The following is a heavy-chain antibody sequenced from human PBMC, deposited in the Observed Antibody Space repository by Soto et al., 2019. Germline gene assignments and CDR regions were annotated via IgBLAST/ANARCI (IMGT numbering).Heavy chain of an antibody. Sequence: SATLSLTCAVYGGSISSNKWWSWVRQPPGKGLEWIGEIYHSGSTNYNPSLKSRVTISLDKSKNQFSLKLTSVTAADSAVYYCARDDHRVVVPTSICAMDVWGKGTRVTVYS. CDR1: GGSISSNKW. CDR3: ARDDHRVVVPTSICAMDV. D-gene: IGHD2-2*01. J-gene: IGHJ6*04. CDR2: IYHSGST. V-gene: IGHV4-4*02.